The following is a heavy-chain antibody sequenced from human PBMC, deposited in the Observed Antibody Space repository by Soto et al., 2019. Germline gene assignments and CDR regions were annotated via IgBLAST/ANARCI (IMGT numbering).Heavy chain of an antibody. J-gene: IGHJ5*02. V-gene: IGHV3-21*01. CDR1: GFTFHSFA. Sequence: GSLNLSCAASGFTFHSFAVNWVRQAQGKGLEWVSNISSNSTYIYYTDALRGRFTISRENAKNSLHLQMNSLRAEDTAVYYCTRDASRDSSARGWFDPWGPGTLVTVSS. CDR2: ISSNSTYI. CDR3: TRDASRDSSARGWFDP. D-gene: IGHD6-13*01.